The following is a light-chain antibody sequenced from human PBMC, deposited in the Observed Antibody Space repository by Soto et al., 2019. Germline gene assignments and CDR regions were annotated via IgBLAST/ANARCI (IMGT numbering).Light chain of an antibody. CDR1: SGSIANNF. CDR2: KDN. CDR3: QSYDNNNHWV. J-gene: IGLJ3*02. V-gene: IGLV6-57*01. Sequence: NFMLTQPHSVSESPGKTVTMSCTRSSGSIANNFVQWYQQRPGSSPTTVIYKDNQRPSGVPDRFSGSIDSSSNSASLSISGLKTEDEADYSCQSYDNNNHWVFGGGTKVTVL.